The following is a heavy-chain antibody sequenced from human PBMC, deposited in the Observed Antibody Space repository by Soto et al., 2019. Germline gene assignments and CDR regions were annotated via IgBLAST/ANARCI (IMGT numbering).Heavy chain of an antibody. CDR2: ISDGSDYI. CDR3: ARKDEGGSRL. V-gene: IGHV3-21*01. Sequence: EVQLVESGGGLVKPGGSLRLSCVASGFTFTSYSMNWVRQAPGKGLEWVSSISDGSDYIVYADSMKGRFTISRDNAKNSLYLERNSLRAEDTAVYFCARKDEGGSRLWGQGTLVTVSS. J-gene: IGHJ4*02. CDR1: GFTFTSYS. D-gene: IGHD2-15*01.